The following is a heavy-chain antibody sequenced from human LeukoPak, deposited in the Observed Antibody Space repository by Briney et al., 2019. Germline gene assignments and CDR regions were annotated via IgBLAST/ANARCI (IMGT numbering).Heavy chain of an antibody. D-gene: IGHD3-22*01. Sequence: SETLSLTCTVSGGSISSYYWSWIRQPPGKGLEWIGYIYYSGSTNYNPSLKSRVTISVDTSKNQFSLKLSSVTAADTAVYYCARGGVTYYYDSSGYRPKAFDYWGQGTLVTVSS. CDR3: ARGGVTYYYDSSGYRPKAFDY. J-gene: IGHJ4*02. CDR2: IYYSGST. CDR1: GGSISSYY. V-gene: IGHV4-59*01.